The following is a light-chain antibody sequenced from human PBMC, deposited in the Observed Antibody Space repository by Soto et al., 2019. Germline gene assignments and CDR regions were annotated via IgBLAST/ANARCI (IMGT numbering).Light chain of an antibody. CDR2: EVN. CDR3: TSYAAGKNVV. Sequence: QSALTQPPSASGSPGQSVTISCTGTSSDVGYYNYVSWYQQYPGKAPKLMIYEVNNRPSGVPDRFSGSKSGNTASLTVSGLQAEDEADYYCTSYAAGKNVVFGGGTKVTVL. CDR1: SSDVGYYNY. J-gene: IGLJ2*01. V-gene: IGLV2-8*01.